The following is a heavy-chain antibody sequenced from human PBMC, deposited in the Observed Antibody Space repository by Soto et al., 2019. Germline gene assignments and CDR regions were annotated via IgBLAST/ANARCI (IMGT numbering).Heavy chain of an antibody. CDR3: ARDPYYYGSGSYYPHLYNWFDP. D-gene: IGHD3-10*01. CDR1: GFTFSSYG. Sequence: GGSLRLSCAASGFTFSSYGMHWVRQAPGKGLEWVAVIWYDGSNKYYADSVKGRFTISRDNSKNTLYLQMNSLRAEDTAVYYCARDPYYYGSGSYYPHLYNWFDPWGQGTLVTVSS. V-gene: IGHV3-33*01. CDR2: IWYDGSNK. J-gene: IGHJ5*02.